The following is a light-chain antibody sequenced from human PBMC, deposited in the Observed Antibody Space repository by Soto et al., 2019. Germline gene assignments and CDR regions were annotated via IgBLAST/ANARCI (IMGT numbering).Light chain of an antibody. CDR3: CSYAGSYTYV. J-gene: IGLJ1*01. V-gene: IGLV2-11*01. CDR1: SSDVGGYNY. Sequence: QSVLTQPRSVSGSPGQSVTISCTGTSSDVGGYNYVSWYQQHPGKAPKLMVYDVNERPSGVPDRFSGSKSGNTASLTISGLQAEDEADYYCCSYAGSYTYVFGTGTKLTV. CDR2: DVN.